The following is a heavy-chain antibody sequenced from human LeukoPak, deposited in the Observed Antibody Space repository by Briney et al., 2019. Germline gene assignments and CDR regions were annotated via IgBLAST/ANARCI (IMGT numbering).Heavy chain of an antibody. CDR1: GFTFSSYG. D-gene: IGHD4-17*01. Sequence: PGGSLRLSCAASGFTFSSYGMNWVRQAPGKGLEWVAFIRYDGSNKYYADSVKGRFTISRDNSKNTLYLQMNSLRAEDTAVYYCAKDLYDYGDDNWFDPWGQGTLVTVSS. J-gene: IGHJ5*02. CDR2: IRYDGSNK. CDR3: AKDLYDYGDDNWFDP. V-gene: IGHV3-30*02.